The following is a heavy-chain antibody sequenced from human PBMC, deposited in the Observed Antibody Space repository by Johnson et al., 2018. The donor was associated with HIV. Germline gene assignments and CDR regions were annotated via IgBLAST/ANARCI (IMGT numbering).Heavy chain of an antibody. J-gene: IGHJ3*02. CDR1: GFTFSNYD. Sequence: QVQLVESGGGVVQPGRSLRLSCAASGFTFSNYDIHWVRQAPGKGLEWVAFVSYDESSKYYRDSVKGRFTISRDNAKNSLYVQMNSLRAEDTGVYYCARYTSGWYIGADAFDIWGPGTVVTVSS. CDR2: VSYDESSK. V-gene: IGHV3-30*03. D-gene: IGHD6-19*01. CDR3: ARYTSGWYIGADAFDI.